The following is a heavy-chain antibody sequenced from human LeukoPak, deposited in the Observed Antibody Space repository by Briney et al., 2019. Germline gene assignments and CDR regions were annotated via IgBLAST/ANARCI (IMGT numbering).Heavy chain of an antibody. CDR3: ARDSDSGSYNVHAY. CDR1: GFTVSSNY. J-gene: IGHJ4*02. V-gene: IGHV3-53*01. Sequence: PGGSLRLSCAASGFTVSSNYMSWVRQAPGKGLEWVSVIYSGGSTYYADSVKGRFTISRDNSKNTLYLQMNSLRAEDTAVYYCARDSDSGSYNVHAYWGQGTLVTVSS. CDR2: IYSGGST. D-gene: IGHD3-10*01.